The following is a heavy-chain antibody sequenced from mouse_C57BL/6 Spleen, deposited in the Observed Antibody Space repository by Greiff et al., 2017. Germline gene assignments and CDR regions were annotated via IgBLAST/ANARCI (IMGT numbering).Heavy chain of an antibody. J-gene: IGHJ4*01. Sequence: EVMLVESGGGLVKPGASLKLSCAASGFTFSDYGMHWVRQAPEKGLEWVAYISSGSSTIYYADTVKGRFTVSRDNAKNTLFLQMTSLRSEDTAMYYGAREGNYDYAMDYWGQGTSVTVSS. D-gene: IGHD2-1*01. CDR2: ISSGSSTI. V-gene: IGHV5-17*01. CDR3: AREGNYDYAMDY. CDR1: GFTFSDYG.